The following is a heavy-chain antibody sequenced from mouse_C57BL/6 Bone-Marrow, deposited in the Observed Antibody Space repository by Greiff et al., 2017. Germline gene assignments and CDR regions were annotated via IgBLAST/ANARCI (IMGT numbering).Heavy chain of an antibody. Sequence: EVKLVESGGGLVQPGGSLKLSCAASGFTFSDYGMAWVRQAPRKGPEWVAFISNLAYSIYYADTVTGRFTISRENAKNTLYLEMSSLRSEDTDLYYCARLGYYGSSYGYFDVWGTGTTVTVSS. V-gene: IGHV5-15*01. CDR3: ARLGYYGSSYGYFDV. CDR1: GFTFSDYG. D-gene: IGHD1-1*01. CDR2: ISNLAYSI. J-gene: IGHJ1*03.